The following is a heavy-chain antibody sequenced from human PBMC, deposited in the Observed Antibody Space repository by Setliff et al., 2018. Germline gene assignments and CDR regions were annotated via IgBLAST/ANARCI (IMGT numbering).Heavy chain of an antibody. D-gene: IGHD3-22*01. CDR2: INTNNGAT. V-gene: IGHV1-18*01. CDR1: GYTFTTYG. CDR3: ARDADYYDSAENPIVDY. J-gene: IGHJ4*02. Sequence: ASVKVSCKASGYTFTTYGISWVRQAPGQGLEWMGYINTNNGATYYAHKVQGRLTMTTDTSTSTAYMELRSLRSDDTAVYCCARDADYYDSAENPIVDYWGQGTRVTVSS.